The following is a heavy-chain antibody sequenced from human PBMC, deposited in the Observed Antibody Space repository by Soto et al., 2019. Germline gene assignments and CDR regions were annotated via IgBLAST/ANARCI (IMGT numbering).Heavy chain of an antibody. J-gene: IGHJ6*02. CDR1: GFTFNNYA. Sequence: EVQLLESGGGFVQPGGSMRLSCVASGFTFNNYAMNWVRQAPGKGPEWVSVMSGSGGSTFYAGSVRGRFTTSRDTSKQTVYLQMDSLTVENTAIYYCVKNLGYSLFEMGGGMDVWGQGTTVTVSS. CDR2: MSGSGGST. V-gene: IGHV3-23*01. D-gene: IGHD3-3*02. CDR3: VKNLGYSLFEMGGGMDV.